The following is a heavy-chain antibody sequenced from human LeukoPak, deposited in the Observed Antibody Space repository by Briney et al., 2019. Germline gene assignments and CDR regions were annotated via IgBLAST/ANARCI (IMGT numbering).Heavy chain of an antibody. CDR2: INPNSGGT. Sequence: ASVKVSCKASEYTFTGYYIHWVRQAPGQGLEWMGWINPNSGGTNYAQKFQGRVTMTRDTSISTAYMELSRLRSDDTAVYYCARDRGIAHCGGDCYAGAFDIWGQGTMVIVSS. D-gene: IGHD2-21*01. J-gene: IGHJ3*02. CDR3: ARDRGIAHCGGDCYAGAFDI. V-gene: IGHV1-2*02. CDR1: EYTFTGYY.